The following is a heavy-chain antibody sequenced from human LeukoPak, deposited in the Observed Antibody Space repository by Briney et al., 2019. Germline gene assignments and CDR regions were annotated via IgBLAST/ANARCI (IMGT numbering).Heavy chain of an antibody. CDR2: IYYSGST. V-gene: IGHV4-31*03. CDR1: GGSISSGGYY. Sequence: SQTLSLTCTVSGGSISSGGYYWSWIRQHPGKGLEWIGYIYYSGSTYYNPSLKSRVTISVDTSKNQFSLKLSSVTAADTAVYYCARPNSGYANDAFDIWGQGTMVTVSS. CDR3: ARPNSGYANDAFDI. D-gene: IGHD5-12*01. J-gene: IGHJ3*02.